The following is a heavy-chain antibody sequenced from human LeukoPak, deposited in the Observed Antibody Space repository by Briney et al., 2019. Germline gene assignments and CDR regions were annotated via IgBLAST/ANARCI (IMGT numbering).Heavy chain of an antibody. CDR3: ARDPRRRYCSSTSCYTGWFDP. CDR1: GYTFNSYG. V-gene: IGHV3-33*01. J-gene: IGHJ5*02. D-gene: IGHD2-2*02. CDR2: IWYDGSNK. Sequence: GRSLRLSCAASGYTFNSYGMHRVRQAPGKGLEWVAVIWYDGSNKYYADSVKGRFTISRDNSKNTLYLQMSSLRAEDTAVYYCARDPRRRYCSSTSCYTGWFDPWGQGTLVTVSS.